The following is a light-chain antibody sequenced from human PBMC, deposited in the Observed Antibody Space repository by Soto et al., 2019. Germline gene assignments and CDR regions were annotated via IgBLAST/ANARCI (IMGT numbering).Light chain of an antibody. J-gene: IGKJ2*01. V-gene: IGKV3-11*01. CDR3: QQSYSTPYT. CDR1: QSVNSY. Sequence: EIVLTQSPATLSLSPGERATLSCRASQSVNSYLAWYQQKPGQAPRLLIYDASNRATGIPARFSGSGSGTDFPLTISSLQPEDFATYYCQQSYSTPYTFGPGTKLEIK. CDR2: DAS.